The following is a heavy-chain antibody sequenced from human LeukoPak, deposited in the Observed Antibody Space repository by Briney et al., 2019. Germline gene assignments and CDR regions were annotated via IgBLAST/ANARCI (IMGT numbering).Heavy chain of an antibody. V-gene: IGHV3-23*01. D-gene: IGHD3-16*01. CDR3: AKDWGDLSFYFDY. CDR1: GFTFSSYA. J-gene: IGHJ4*02. Sequence: PGASLRLSCAASGFTFSSYAMSWVRQAPGKGLEWVSAISGSGGSTYYADSVKGRFTISRDNFKNTLYLQMNSLRAEDTAVYYCAKDWGDLSFYFDYWGQGTLVTVSS. CDR2: ISGSGGST.